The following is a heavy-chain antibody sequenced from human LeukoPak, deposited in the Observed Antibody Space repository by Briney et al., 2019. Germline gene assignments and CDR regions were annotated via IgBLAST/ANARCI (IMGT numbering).Heavy chain of an antibody. V-gene: IGHV4-34*01. D-gene: IGHD3-22*01. Sequence: PSETLSLTCAVYGGSFSGYYWSWIRQPPGKGLEWIGEINHSGSTNYNPSLKSRVTISVDTSKNQFSLKLSSVTAADTAVYYCARGPPEDDSGGYHDYWGQGTLVTVSS. CDR3: ARGPPEDDSGGYHDY. J-gene: IGHJ4*02. CDR1: GGSFSGYY. CDR2: INHSGST.